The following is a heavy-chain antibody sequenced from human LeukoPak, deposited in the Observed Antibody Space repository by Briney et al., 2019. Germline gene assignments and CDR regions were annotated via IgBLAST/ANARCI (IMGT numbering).Heavy chain of an antibody. D-gene: IGHD3-22*01. CDR2: INHSGST. V-gene: IGHV4-34*01. J-gene: IGHJ4*02. CDR1: GESFSGYY. Sequence: PSETLSLTCAVYGESFSGYYWSWIRQPPGKGLEWIGEINHSGSTNYNPSLKSRVTISVDTSKNQFSLKLSSVTAADTAVCYCARGVARTYYSDTSGYAAADYWGQGTLVTVSS. CDR3: ARGVARTYYSDTSGYAAADY.